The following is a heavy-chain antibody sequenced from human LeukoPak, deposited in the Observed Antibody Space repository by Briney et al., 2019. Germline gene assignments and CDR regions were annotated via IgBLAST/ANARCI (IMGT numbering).Heavy chain of an antibody. J-gene: IGHJ3*02. CDR2: IYSSGST. Sequence: PSETLSLTCIVSGGSISSYYWSWIRQPPGKGLEWIGYIYSSGSTNSNPSLKSRVTISVDTSESQFSLKMTSVTAADTAVYYCARQGSGGRAFDIWGQGTMVTVSS. D-gene: IGHD1-26*01. V-gene: IGHV4-59*08. CDR1: GGSISSYY. CDR3: ARQGSGGRAFDI.